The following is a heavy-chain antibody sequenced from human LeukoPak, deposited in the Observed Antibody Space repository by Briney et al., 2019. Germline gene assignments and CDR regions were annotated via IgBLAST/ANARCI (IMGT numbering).Heavy chain of an antibody. Sequence: GGSLRLSCAASGFTFSSYGMNWVRQAPGKGLEWVSYISSSSSTIYYADSVKGRFTISRDNAKNSLYLQMNSLRDEDTAVYYCARVNYDFWSGYPQPDQNGMDVWGQGTTVTVSS. CDR3: ARVNYDFWSGYPQPDQNGMDV. D-gene: IGHD3-3*01. V-gene: IGHV3-48*02. CDR1: GFTFSSYG. J-gene: IGHJ6*02. CDR2: ISSSSSTI.